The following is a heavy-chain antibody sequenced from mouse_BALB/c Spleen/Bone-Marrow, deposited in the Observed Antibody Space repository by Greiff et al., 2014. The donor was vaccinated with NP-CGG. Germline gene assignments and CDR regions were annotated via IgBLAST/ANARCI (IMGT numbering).Heavy chain of an antibody. CDR3: ARNYDYDGGYYAMDY. V-gene: IGHV1-7*01. CDR2: INPSTGYT. CDR1: GYNSISYW. J-gene: IGHJ4*01. Sequence: LQESGAELAKPGASVKMSCKASGYNSISYWMHWVKQRPGQGLEWIGYINPSTGYTEYNQKFKDKATLTADKSSSKAYMQLSSLTSEDSAVYYCARNYDYDGGYYAMDYWGQGTSVTVSS. D-gene: IGHD2-4*01.